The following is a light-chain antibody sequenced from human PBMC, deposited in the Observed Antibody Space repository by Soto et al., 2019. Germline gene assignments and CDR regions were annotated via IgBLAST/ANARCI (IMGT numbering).Light chain of an antibody. J-gene: IGKJ1*01. CDR1: QSISRW. CDR3: QKYNSYWT. V-gene: IGKV1-5*01. Sequence: DIRMTQSPSTLPASIGDRVTITCRASQSISRWLAWYQQKPEKAPKLLIHDASNLESGVPSRFSGSGSGTEFTLTISSLQPDDFATYYCQKYNSYWTFGQGTKGDIK. CDR2: DAS.